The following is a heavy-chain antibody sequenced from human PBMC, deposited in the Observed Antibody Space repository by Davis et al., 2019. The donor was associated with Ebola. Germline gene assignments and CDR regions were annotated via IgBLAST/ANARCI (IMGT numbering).Heavy chain of an antibody. D-gene: IGHD6-6*01. CDR1: KFTLSSYW. Sequence: GGSLRLSCAASKFTLSSYWMSWVRQAPGKGLEWVSGVIGSGSDTYYADSVKGRFTISRDNSKNTLYLQMNSLRVEDTATYYCVKRTSGSSGWDYWGQGTLVTVSS. J-gene: IGHJ4*02. V-gene: IGHV3-23*01. CDR3: VKRTSGSSGWDY. CDR2: VIGSGSDT.